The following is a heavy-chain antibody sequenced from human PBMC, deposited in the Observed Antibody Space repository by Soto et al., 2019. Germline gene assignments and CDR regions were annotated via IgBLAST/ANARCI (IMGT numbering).Heavy chain of an antibody. CDR2: IYHSGST. J-gene: IGHJ4*01. D-gene: IGHD3-22*01. Sequence: QLQLQESGSGLVKPSQTLSLTCAVSGGSISSGGYSWSWIRQPPGKGLEWIGYIYHSGSTYYNPSIKGRFTISLDTSTNKSSRDLTFLPAANTALHSCAYAWFMVVVTPDFWGHGTLVT. CDR1: GGSISSGGYS. V-gene: IGHV4-30-2*05. CDR3: AYAWFMVVVTPDF.